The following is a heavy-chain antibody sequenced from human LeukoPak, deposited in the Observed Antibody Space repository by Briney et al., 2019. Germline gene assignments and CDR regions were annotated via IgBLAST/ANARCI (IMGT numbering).Heavy chain of an antibody. CDR3: ARGRYYFGSGSSYGSLYYFDY. V-gene: IGHV3-49*04. J-gene: IGHJ4*02. Sequence: GGSLRLSCTASGFSFGDYVMSWVRQAPGKGLEWAGLIRSKTYAGTTEYAASVKDRFTISRDDSKSIAYLQMNSLKTEDTAVYYCARGRYYFGSGSSYGSLYYFDYWGQGTLVTVSS. D-gene: IGHD3-10*01. CDR1: GFSFGDYV. CDR2: IRSKTYAGTT.